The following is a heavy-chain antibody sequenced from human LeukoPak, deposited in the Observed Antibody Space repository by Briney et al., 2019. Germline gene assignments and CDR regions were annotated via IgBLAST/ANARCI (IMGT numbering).Heavy chain of an antibody. J-gene: IGHJ3*02. CDR2: INPNSGGT. Sequence: ASVKVSCKASGYTFTSYDINWVRQAPGQGLEWMGWINPNSGGTNYAQKFQGRVTMTRDTSISTAYMELSRLRSDDTAVYYCARASSGYFAFDIWGQGTMVTVSS. CDR3: ARASSGYFAFDI. CDR1: GYTFTSYD. V-gene: IGHV1-2*02. D-gene: IGHD3-22*01.